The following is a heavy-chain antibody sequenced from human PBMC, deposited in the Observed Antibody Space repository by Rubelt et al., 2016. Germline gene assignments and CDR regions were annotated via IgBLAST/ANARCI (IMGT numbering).Heavy chain of an antibody. CDR2: IYYSGST. CDR1: GGSISSYY. Sequence: TCTVSGGSISSYYWSWIRQPPGKGLEWIGYIYYSGSTNYNPSLKSRVTISVDTSKNQFSLKLSSVTAADTDVYYCARTDGVFPLGYYYGMDVWGQGTTVTVSS. CDR3: ARTDGVFPLGYYYGMDV. J-gene: IGHJ6*02. D-gene: IGHD3-3*01. V-gene: IGHV4-59*01.